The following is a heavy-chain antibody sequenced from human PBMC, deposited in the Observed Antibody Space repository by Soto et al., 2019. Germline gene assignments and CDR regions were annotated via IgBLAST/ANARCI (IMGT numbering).Heavy chain of an antibody. D-gene: IGHD4-17*01. J-gene: IGHJ5*02. CDR3: ARHGFYGDYASNYFDP. CDR1: GYNLATYW. CDR2: IYPGDSDS. Sequence: VGSLKISCEGFGYNLATYWIAWGRQMPGKGLEYMGIIYPGDSDSRYSPSFQGQVTFSADKSISTAYMQWSSLKASDTAMYYCARHGFYGDYASNYFDPWGQGTLVTVSS. V-gene: IGHV5-51*01.